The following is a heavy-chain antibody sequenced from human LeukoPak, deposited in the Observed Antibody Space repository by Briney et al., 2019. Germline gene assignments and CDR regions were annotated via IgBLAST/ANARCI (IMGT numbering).Heavy chain of an antibody. Sequence: GGSLRLSCAASGFTFSSYGMHWVRQAPGKGLEWVAFIRYDGSNKYYADSVKGRFTISRDNSKNTLYLRMNSLRAEDTAVYYCAKDLRRMTTVTYGPWGQGTLVTVSS. CDR1: GFTFSSYG. J-gene: IGHJ5*02. D-gene: IGHD4-11*01. CDR3: AKDLRRMTTVTYGP. CDR2: IRYDGSNK. V-gene: IGHV3-30*02.